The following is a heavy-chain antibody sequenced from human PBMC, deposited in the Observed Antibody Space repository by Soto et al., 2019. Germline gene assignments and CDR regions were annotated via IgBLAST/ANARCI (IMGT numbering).Heavy chain of an antibody. Sequence: SETLSLTCTVSGGSISSNYWSWIRQPPGKGLEWIGYIYYSGSTNYNPSLKSRVTISVDTSKNQFSLKLSSVTAADTAVYYCAVQVGYDSSGYYTPSFDYWGQGTQVTVSS. CDR1: GGSISSNY. V-gene: IGHV4-59*12. CDR2: IYYSGST. D-gene: IGHD3-22*01. CDR3: AVQVGYDSSGYYTPSFDY. J-gene: IGHJ4*02.